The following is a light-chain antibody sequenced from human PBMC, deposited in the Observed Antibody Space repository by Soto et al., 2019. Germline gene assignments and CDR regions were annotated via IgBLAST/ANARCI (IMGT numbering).Light chain of an antibody. CDR3: QQYTNWPPNT. CDR1: QSVSSA. V-gene: IGKV3-15*01. CDR2: GAS. Sequence: ETVMAQSPATLSLSPGESVTLSYRPSQSVSSALAWYQKKPGQAPRLLIYGASTRATGVPARFSGRGSGTELTLTISSLQSEDFAVYYCQQYTNWPPNTFGQGTRLEI. J-gene: IGKJ5*01.